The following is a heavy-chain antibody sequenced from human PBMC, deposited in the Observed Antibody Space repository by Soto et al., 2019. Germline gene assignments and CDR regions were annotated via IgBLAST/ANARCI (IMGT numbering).Heavy chain of an antibody. CDR1: GVSISSSSYY. D-gene: IGHD1-26*01. CDR3: ARLGGSYYGLDY. J-gene: IGHJ4*02. CDR2: IYYSGST. Sequence: PSETLSLTCTVSGVSISSSSYYWCWIRQPPGKGLEWIGSIYYSGSTYYNPSLKSRVTISVDTSKNQFSLKLSSVTAADTAVYYCARLGGSYYGLDYWGQGTLVTVSS. V-gene: IGHV4-39*01.